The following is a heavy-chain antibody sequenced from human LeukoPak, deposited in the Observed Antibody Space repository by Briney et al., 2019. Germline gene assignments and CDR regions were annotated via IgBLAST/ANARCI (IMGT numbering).Heavy chain of an antibody. D-gene: IGHD2-2*01. CDR3: ARGGVVVVPAAIPGWFDP. Sequence: ASVKVSCKASGYTFTSYAMHWVRQAPGQRLEWMGWINAGNGNTKYSQKFQGRVTITRDTSAGTAYMELSSLRSEDTAVYYCARGGVVVVPAAIPGWFDPWGQGTLVTVSS. J-gene: IGHJ5*02. V-gene: IGHV1-3*01. CDR2: INAGNGNT. CDR1: GYTFTSYA.